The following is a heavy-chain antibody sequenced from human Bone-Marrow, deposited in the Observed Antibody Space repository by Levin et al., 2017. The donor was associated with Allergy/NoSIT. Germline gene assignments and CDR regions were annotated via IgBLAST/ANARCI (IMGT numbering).Heavy chain of an antibody. CDR3: ARGGPIVVVVAATPGNYYYGMDV. Sequence: QAGGSLRLSCAASGFTFSSYAMHWVRQAPGKGLEWVAVISYDGSNKYYIDSVKGRFTISRDNSKNTLYLQMNRLRTEDTAVYYCARGGPIVVVVAATPGNYYYGMDVWGQGTTVTVSS. CDR1: GFTFSSYA. D-gene: IGHD2-15*01. V-gene: IGHV3-30-3*01. CDR2: ISYDGSNK. J-gene: IGHJ6*02.